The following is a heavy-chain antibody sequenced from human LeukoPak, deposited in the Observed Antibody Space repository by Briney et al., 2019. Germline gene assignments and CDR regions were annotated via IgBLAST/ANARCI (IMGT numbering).Heavy chain of an antibody. CDR2: INHSGST. CDR1: GGSFSGYY. Sequence: SETLSLTCAVYGGSFSGYYWSWIRQPPGKGLEWIGEINHSGSTNYNPSLKSRVTISVDTSKNQFSLKLSSVTAADTAVYYCASPGYSSSDPWGQGTLVTVSS. CDR3: ASPGYSSSDP. J-gene: IGHJ5*02. D-gene: IGHD6-19*01. V-gene: IGHV4-34*01.